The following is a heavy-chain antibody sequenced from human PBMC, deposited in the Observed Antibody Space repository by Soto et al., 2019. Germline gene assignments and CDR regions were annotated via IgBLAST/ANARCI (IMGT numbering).Heavy chain of an antibody. CDR2: ISYNGNT. V-gene: IGHV4-59*11. D-gene: IGHD2-21*01. J-gene: IGHJ4*02. Sequence: SETLSLTGTVSGVAISDHYCSYIRQPPWKGLEWIGYISYNGNTNYNHSLESRVTISVDRSKNQASRVLTSLDAADTAVYYCARIRNGYFDYLGRRALVTVSS. CDR3: ARIRNGYFDY. CDR1: GVAISDHY.